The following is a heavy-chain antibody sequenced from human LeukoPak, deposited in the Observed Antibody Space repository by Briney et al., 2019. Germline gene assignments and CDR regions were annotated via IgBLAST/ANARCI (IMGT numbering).Heavy chain of an antibody. V-gene: IGHV4-39*01. CDR3: ARQIYYDRSDYFYFN. Sequence: PSETLSLTCTVSGGSISSSGYYWGWIRQPPGKGLECTGIMSYSGSTYYNPSLKSRVTMSVDTSKNHFSLKLSSVTAADTAVYYCARQIYYDRSDYFYFNWGQGTLVTVSS. CDR1: GGSISSSGYY. CDR2: MSYSGST. J-gene: IGHJ4*02. D-gene: IGHD3-22*01.